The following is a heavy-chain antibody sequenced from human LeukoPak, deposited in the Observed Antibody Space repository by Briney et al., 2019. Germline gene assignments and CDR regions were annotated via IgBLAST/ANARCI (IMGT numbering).Heavy chain of an antibody. CDR2: ISSSGSDT. CDR3: AKKAIVVLGSNWFDP. V-gene: IGHV3-23*01. J-gene: IGHJ5*02. Sequence: GGSLRLSCAASGFTFTNYAMNWVRQAPGKGREGGTNISSSGSDTYYADSVKGRFTISRDNSNNTLYLQMNSLRDEDTALYYCAKKAIVVLGSNWFDPWGQGTLVTVSS. CDR1: GFTFTNYA. D-gene: IGHD2/OR15-2a*01.